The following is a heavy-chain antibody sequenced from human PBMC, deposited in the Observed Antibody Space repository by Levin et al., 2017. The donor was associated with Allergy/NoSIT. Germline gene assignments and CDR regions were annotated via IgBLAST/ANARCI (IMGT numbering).Heavy chain of an antibody. CDR2: MNPNSGGT. D-gene: IGHD6-6*01. Sequence: ASVKVSCKASGYTFTGYYMNWVRQAPGQGLEWMGWMNPNSGGTNYAQKFQGRVTMSRDTSISTAYMELTRLTSDDPAVYYCARELAARLSNKFYGMDVWGQGTTVTVSS. V-gene: IGHV1-2*02. CDR1: GYTFTGYY. J-gene: IGHJ6*02. CDR3: ARELAARLSNKFYGMDV.